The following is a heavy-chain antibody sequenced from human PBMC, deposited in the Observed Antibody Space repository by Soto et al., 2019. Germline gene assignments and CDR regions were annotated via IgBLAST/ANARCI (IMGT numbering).Heavy chain of an antibody. CDR2: TYYRSKWYN. J-gene: IGHJ4*02. CDR1: GDSVSSNSAA. D-gene: IGHD6-13*01. Sequence: SQTLSLTCAISGDSVSSNSAAWNWIRQSPSRGLEWLGRTYYRSKWYNDYAVSVKSRITINPDTSKTQFSLQLNSVTPEYTAVYYCARRDGSSLYFDYWGQGTLVTVSS. V-gene: IGHV6-1*01. CDR3: ARRDGSSLYFDY.